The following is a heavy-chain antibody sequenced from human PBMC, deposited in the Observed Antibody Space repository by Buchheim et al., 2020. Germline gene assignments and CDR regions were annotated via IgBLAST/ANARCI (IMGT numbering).Heavy chain of an antibody. Sequence: QVQLVQSGAEVEKPGASVKVSCKPSGYTFTSYDVIWVRQATGQGLEWMGWMNPVSGNTGNAQKFQGRVTMTRDTSIGKAYMELSSLRSDDTGVYFCARGRGSTADRGYFDYWGQGTL. CDR2: MNPVSGNT. V-gene: IGHV1-8*01. D-gene: IGHD6-6*01. CDR1: GYTFTSYD. J-gene: IGHJ4*02. CDR3: ARGRGSTADRGYFDY.